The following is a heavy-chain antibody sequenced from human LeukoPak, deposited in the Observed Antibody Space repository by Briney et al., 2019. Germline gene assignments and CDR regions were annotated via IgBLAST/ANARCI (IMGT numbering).Heavy chain of an antibody. V-gene: IGHV3-21*01. CDR2: ISSSSSYI. D-gene: IGHD1-1*01. CDR1: GFTFSSYS. Sequence: GGSLRLSCAASGFTFSSYSMNWVRQAPGKGLEWVSSISSSSSYIYYADSVKGRFTISRDNAKNSLYLQMNSLRAEDTAVYYCARDLGWNVKMGYWGQGTLVTVSS. J-gene: IGHJ4*02. CDR3: ARDLGWNVKMGY.